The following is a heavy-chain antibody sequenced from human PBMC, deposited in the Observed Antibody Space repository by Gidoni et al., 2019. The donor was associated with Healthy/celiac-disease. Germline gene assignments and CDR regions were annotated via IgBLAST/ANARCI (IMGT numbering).Heavy chain of an antibody. V-gene: IGHV1-69*01. Sequence: QVQLVQSGAEVKKPGSSVKVSCKAAGGTFSSYAISWVRQAPGQGLEWMGGIIPIFGTATYAQKFQGRVTIPADESTSTAYMELSSLRSEDTAVYYCARDGYNYKGWFDPWGQGTLVTVSS. CDR2: IIPIFGTA. J-gene: IGHJ5*02. D-gene: IGHD5-12*01. CDR1: GGTFSSYA. CDR3: ARDGYNYKGWFDP.